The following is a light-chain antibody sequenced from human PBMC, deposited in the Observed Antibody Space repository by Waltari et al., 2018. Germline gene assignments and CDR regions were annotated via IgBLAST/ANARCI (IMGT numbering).Light chain of an antibody. Sequence: DIQMTQSPSSLSASVGDKVAITCRASQSIRSSLNWYQQKAGKAPKLLIYTASSLQSGVPSRFSGSGSGTDFTLTISSLQPEDFATYYCQQTTSNSRTFGQGTKVEIK. CDR2: TAS. CDR3: QQTTSNSRT. J-gene: IGKJ1*01. V-gene: IGKV1-39*01. CDR1: QSIRSS.